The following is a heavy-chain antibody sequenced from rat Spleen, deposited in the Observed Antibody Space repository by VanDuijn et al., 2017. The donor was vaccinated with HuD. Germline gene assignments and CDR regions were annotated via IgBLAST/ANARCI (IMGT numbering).Heavy chain of an antibody. J-gene: IGHJ2*01. CDR3: VRHPDYSNYFDY. V-gene: IGHV5-25*01. CDR2: ISPSGGST. Sequence: EVQLVESGGGLVQPGRSLKLSCAASGFTFSNYDMAWVRQAPTKGLEWVASISPSGGSTYHRDSVKGRFTVSRDNAKSTLYLQMDSLRSEDTATYYCVRHPDYSNYFDYWGQGVMVTVSS. D-gene: IGHD1-1*01. CDR1: GFTFSNYD.